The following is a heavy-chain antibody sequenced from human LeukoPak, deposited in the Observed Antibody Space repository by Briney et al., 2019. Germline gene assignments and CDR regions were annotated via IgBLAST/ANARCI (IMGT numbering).Heavy chain of an antibody. J-gene: IGHJ4*02. CDR1: GYSFTSYW. CDR3: ASRLRERFDS. V-gene: IGHV5-51*01. D-gene: IGHD5-12*01. CDR2: LYPGDSDT. Sequence: GESLKISCKGSGYSFTSYWIGWVRQMPGKGLVWLGILYPGDSDTRYSPSFQGQVTISADKSISTAYLQWSSLKASDTAMYYCASRLRERFDSWGQGTLVTVSS.